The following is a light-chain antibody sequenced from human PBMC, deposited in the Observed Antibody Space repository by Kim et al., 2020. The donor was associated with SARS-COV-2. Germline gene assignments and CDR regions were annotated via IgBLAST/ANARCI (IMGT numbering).Light chain of an antibody. CDR2: DAS. CDR3: QQTYTAPHT. J-gene: IGKJ2*01. Sequence: SASVGDRFVISCRPSQIIGSYLNWYQQKAGRPPQLLIYDASSLQIGVPSRFRGSGSGTDFTLTINRLQPEDVATYYCQQTYTAPHTFGQGTKLEI. V-gene: IGKV1-39*01. CDR1: QIIGSY.